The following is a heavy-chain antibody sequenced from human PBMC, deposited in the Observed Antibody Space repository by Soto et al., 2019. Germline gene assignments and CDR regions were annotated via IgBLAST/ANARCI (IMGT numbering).Heavy chain of an antibody. Sequence: GESLKISCKGSGYSFTSYWIGWVRQMPGKGLEWMGIIYPGDSDTRYSPSFQGQVTISADKSISTAYLQWSSLKASDTAMYYCARHLPFSGSYYAFDIWGQGTMVTVSS. D-gene: IGHD1-26*01. J-gene: IGHJ3*02. CDR2: IYPGDSDT. V-gene: IGHV5-51*01. CDR1: GYSFTSYW. CDR3: ARHLPFSGSYYAFDI.